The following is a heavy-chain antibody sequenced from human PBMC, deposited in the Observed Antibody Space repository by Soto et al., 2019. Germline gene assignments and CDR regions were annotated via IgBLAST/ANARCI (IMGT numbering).Heavy chain of an antibody. V-gene: IGHV3-23*01. Sequence: GGSLRLSCAASGFTFSSYAMSWVRQAPGKGLEWVSAISGSGGSTYYADSVKGRFTISRDNSKNTLYLQMDSLRAEDTVVYYCAKEKGYYDSSGYYYISYYYYYGMDVWGQGTTVTVSS. CDR1: GFTFSSYA. CDR2: ISGSGGST. D-gene: IGHD3-22*01. CDR3: AKEKGYYDSSGYYYISYYYYYGMDV. J-gene: IGHJ6*02.